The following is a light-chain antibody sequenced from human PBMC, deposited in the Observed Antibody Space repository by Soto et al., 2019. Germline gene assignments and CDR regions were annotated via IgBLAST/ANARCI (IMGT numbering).Light chain of an antibody. V-gene: IGKV3-15*01. CDR1: QSISSN. Sequence: EIVMTQSPATLSVSPGERATLSCWASQSISSNLAWYQKKPGQAPRLLIYGASTRATGIPARFSGSGSGTEFTLTISSLPSEDFAVYYCQQYNNWPPWTFGQGTKVEIK. CDR2: GAS. CDR3: QQYNNWPPWT. J-gene: IGKJ1*01.